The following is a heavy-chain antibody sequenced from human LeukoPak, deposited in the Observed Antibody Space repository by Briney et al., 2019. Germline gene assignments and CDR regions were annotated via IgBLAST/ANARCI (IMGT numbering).Heavy chain of an antibody. CDR2: INPNSGGT. D-gene: IGHD3-22*01. Sequence: GASVKVSCKPSGYTFTGYYMHWVRQAPGQGLEWMGWINPNSGGTNYAQKFQGRVTMTRDTSISTAYMELSRLRSDDTAVYYCAGGGPSTYYYDSSGYPNPAYWGQGTLVTVSS. CDR1: GYTFTGYY. CDR3: AGGGPSTYYYDSSGYPNPAY. V-gene: IGHV1-2*02. J-gene: IGHJ4*02.